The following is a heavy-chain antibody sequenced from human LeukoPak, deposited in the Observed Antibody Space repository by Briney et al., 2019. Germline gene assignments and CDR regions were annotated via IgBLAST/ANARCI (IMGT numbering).Heavy chain of an antibody. CDR2: IPYDGSDK. D-gene: IGHD5-18*01. CDR1: GFTFSAFG. Sequence: HPGGSLRLSCAASGFTFSAFGMHWVRQAPGKGLEWVTFIPYDGSDKYYADSVKGRFTISRDNAKNSVYLQMNSLRAEDTAVYYCARDRIELWFDDWGQGTLVTVSS. J-gene: IGHJ4*02. CDR3: ARDRIELWFDD. V-gene: IGHV3-30*12.